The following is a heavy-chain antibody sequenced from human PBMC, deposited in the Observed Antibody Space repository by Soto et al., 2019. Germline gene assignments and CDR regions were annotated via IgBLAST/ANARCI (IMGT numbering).Heavy chain of an antibody. Sequence: PGGSLRLSCAASGFTFSSYAMSWVRQAPGKGLEWVSAISGSGGSTYYADSVKGRFTIPRDNSKNTLYLQMNSLRAEDTAVYYCAKDAGSGHDYGGWFDPWGQGTLVTVSS. CDR1: GFTFSSYA. J-gene: IGHJ5*02. CDR2: ISGSGGST. D-gene: IGHD5-12*01. V-gene: IGHV3-23*01. CDR3: AKDAGSGHDYGGWFDP.